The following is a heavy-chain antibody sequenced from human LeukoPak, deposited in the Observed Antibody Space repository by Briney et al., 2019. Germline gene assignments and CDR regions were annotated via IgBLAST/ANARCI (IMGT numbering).Heavy chain of an antibody. CDR1: GFTFSSYS. Sequence: PGGSLRLSCAASGFTFSSYSMNWVRQAPGKGLEWVSYISSSSSTIYYADSVKGRFTISRDNAKNSLYLQVNSLRAEDTAVYYCARGGVVVVAATSFDPWGQGTLVTVS. CDR3: ARGGVVVVAATSFDP. CDR2: ISSSSSTI. D-gene: IGHD2-15*01. V-gene: IGHV3-48*01. J-gene: IGHJ5*02.